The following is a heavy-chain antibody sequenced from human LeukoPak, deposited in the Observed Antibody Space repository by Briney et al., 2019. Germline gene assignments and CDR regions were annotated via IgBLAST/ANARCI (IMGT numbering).Heavy chain of an antibody. Sequence: GGSLRLSCAASGFTFSSYGMHWVRQAPGKGLEWVAFIRYDGSNKYYADSVKGRFTISRDNAKNTLYLQMNSLRAEDTAVYYCARVGGSSGYYNGAFDIWGQGTMVTVSS. D-gene: IGHD3-22*01. CDR2: IRYDGSNK. CDR1: GFTFSSYG. J-gene: IGHJ3*02. V-gene: IGHV3-30*02. CDR3: ARVGGSSGYYNGAFDI.